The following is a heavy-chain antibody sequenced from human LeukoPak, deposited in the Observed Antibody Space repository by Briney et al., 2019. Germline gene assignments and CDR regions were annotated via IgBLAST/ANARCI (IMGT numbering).Heavy chain of an antibody. CDR1: GFTFSSYW. J-gene: IGHJ3*02. D-gene: IGHD2-21*01. V-gene: IGHV3-7*01. CDR2: IKQDGSEK. Sequence: GGSLRLSCAASGFTFSSYWMSWVRQAPGKGLEWVANIKQDGSEKYYVDSVKGRFTISRDNAKNSLYLQMNSLRAEDTAVYYCASPPSILWWTAPHVAFDIWGQGTMVTVSS. CDR3: ASPPSILWWTAPHVAFDI.